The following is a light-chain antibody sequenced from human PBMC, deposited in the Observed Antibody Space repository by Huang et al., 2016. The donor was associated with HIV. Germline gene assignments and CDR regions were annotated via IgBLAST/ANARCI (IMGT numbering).Light chain of an antibody. CDR2: ATS. V-gene: IGKV1-39*01. J-gene: IGKJ2*01. CDR3: QQSYNLPYT. CDR1: QSITTY. Sequence: DIQMTQSPPSLSASLGDRVTLTCRASQSITTYLNWYRHKPGEAPELLIHATSTLQNGVPSRFGGGGSGTDFTLTITNLQPEDVASYYCQQSYNLPYTFGRGTKVDIK.